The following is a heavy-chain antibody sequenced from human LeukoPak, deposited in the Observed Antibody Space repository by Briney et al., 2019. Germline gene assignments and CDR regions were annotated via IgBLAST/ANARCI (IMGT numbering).Heavy chain of an antibody. Sequence: GRSLRLSCAASGFTFSSYAMHWVRQAPGKVLEWVAVISYDGSNKYYADSVKGRFTISRDNSKNTLYLQMNSLRAEDTAVYYCARYARSSWYLFDYYYYMDVWGKGTTVTVSS. CDR3: ARYARSSWYLFDYYYYMDV. CDR1: GFTFSSYA. J-gene: IGHJ6*03. D-gene: IGHD6-13*01. V-gene: IGHV3-30*04. CDR2: ISYDGSNK.